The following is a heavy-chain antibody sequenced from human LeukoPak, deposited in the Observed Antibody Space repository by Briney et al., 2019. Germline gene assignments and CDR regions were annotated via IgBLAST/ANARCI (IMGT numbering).Heavy chain of an antibody. V-gene: IGHV4-39*07. CDR3: ARLSVDTARFDY. Sequence: SETLSLTCSVSGGSISSTSYYWGWIRQPPGKGLEWIGSIYNSGSTYYNPSLKSRVTISVDTSKNQFSLKLSSVTAADTAVYYCARLSVDTARFDYWGQGTLVTVSS. CDR1: GGSISSTSYY. J-gene: IGHJ4*02. D-gene: IGHD5-18*01. CDR2: IYNSGST.